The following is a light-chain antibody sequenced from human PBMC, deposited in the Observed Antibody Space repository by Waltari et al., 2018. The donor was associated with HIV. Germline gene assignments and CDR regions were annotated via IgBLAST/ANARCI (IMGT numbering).Light chain of an antibody. Sequence: DIQLTQPPSSLSASVGDRIIITCRASQGIRRHLAWYQQKPGKAPILLIYAASTLQSGVPSRFRGSGSGTEFTLTISSLQPEDFATYYCQQFNSYPLTFGGGTKVEIK. CDR2: AAS. CDR3: QQFNSYPLT. J-gene: IGKJ4*01. V-gene: IGKV1-9*01. CDR1: QGIRRH.